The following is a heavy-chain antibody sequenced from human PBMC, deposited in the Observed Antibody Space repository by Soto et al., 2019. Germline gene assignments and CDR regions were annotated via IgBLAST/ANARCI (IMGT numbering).Heavy chain of an antibody. V-gene: IGHV1-69*06. D-gene: IGHD6-19*01. CDR1: GGTFSSYA. J-gene: IGHJ4*02. CDR2: IIPLCGTA. CDR3: AREGIAVAGTDY. Sequence: QVQLVQSGAEVKKPGSSVKVSCKASGGTFSSYAISWVRQAPGQGLEWMGGIIPLCGTANYAQKFQGRVTITADKSPSTAYMELSSLRSEDTAVYYCAREGIAVAGTDYWGQGTLVTVSS.